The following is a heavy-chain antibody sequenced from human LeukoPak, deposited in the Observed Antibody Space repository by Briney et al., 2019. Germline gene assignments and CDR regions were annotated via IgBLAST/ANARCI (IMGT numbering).Heavy chain of an antibody. D-gene: IGHD2-2*02. J-gene: IGHJ3*02. CDR2: ITISGRTA. CDR3: AKGQWDIVVVPAAIGAFDI. CDR1: GFTFSNYA. V-gene: IGHV3-23*01. Sequence: GGSLRLSCLASGFTFSNYAMSWVRQAPGKGLEWVSGITISGRTAYYADSVKGRFTISRDNFKNTLYLQMNSLRAEDTAVYYCAKGQWDIVVVPAAIGAFDIWGQGTMVTVSS.